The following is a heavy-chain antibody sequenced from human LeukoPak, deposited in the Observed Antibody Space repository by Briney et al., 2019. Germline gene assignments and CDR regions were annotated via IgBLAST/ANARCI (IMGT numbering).Heavy chain of an antibody. CDR1: GFTFSSYA. Sequence: GGSLRLSCAASGFTFSSYAMSWVRQAPGKGLEWVSAISGSGGSTYYADSVKGRFTISRDNSKNTLYLQMNSLRAEDTAVYYCAKDPGGSRGPESTLWGQGTMVTVSS. J-gene: IGHJ3*01. CDR2: ISGSGGST. CDR3: AKDPGGSRGPESTL. D-gene: IGHD3-16*01. V-gene: IGHV3-23*01.